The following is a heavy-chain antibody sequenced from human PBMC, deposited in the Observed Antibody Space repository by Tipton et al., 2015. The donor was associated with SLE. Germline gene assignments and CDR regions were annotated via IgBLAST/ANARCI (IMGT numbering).Heavy chain of an antibody. Sequence: TLSLTCTVSGGSISDYYWSWIRQPPGKGLWWIGYNYYSGSTTYNPSLKSRVSISVDTSKNQISLKLKSVTAAVTSGYYFAGDPGGSPVYFYYWGQGSLVTVS. CDR3: AGDPGGSPVYFYY. D-gene: IGHD4-23*01. CDR2: NYYSGST. J-gene: IGHJ4*02. V-gene: IGHV4-59*01. CDR1: GGSISDYY.